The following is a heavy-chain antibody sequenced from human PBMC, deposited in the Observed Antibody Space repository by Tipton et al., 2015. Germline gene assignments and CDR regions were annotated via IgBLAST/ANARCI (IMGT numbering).Heavy chain of an antibody. CDR1: GGSVSSGTYY. CDR3: ARGELGDFDS. V-gene: IGHV4-61*01. D-gene: IGHD6-6*01. Sequence: TLSLTCTFSGGSVSSGTYYWSWIRQPPGKELEWIGYIYYSGSTNYNPSLKSRVTISVDTSKNQFSLKLSSVTAADTAVYYCARGELGDFDSWGQGTLVTVSS. J-gene: IGHJ4*02. CDR2: IYYSGST.